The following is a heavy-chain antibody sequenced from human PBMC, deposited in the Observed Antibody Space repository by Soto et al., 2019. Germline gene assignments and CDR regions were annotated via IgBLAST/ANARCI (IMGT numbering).Heavy chain of an antibody. Sequence: QVQLVQSGAEVKKPGASVEVSCKASGYTFTNYDINWVRQATGQGLEWMGWMNPNSGNTGSAQKFQGRITMTRDTSTGTAYMELTSLRYEDTAVYYCARVWGTIDYWGQGTLVTVSS. CDR2: MNPNSGNT. CDR3: ARVWGTIDY. J-gene: IGHJ4*02. V-gene: IGHV1-8*01. CDR1: GYTFTNYD. D-gene: IGHD3-16*01.